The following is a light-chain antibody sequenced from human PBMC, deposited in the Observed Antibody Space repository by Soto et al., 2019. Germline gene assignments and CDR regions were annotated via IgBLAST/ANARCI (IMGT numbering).Light chain of an antibody. CDR3: AAWDDSLKGVV. J-gene: IGLJ2*01. CDR2: YDD. V-gene: IGLV1-36*01. CDR1: SSNIGNNA. Sequence: QSVLTQPPSVSEAPRQRVTISCSGSSSNIGNNAVNWYQQLPGKAPKLLMYYDDLLPSGVSDRFSGSKSGTSASLAISGRQSEDEADYYCAAWDDSLKGVVFGGGTKLTVL.